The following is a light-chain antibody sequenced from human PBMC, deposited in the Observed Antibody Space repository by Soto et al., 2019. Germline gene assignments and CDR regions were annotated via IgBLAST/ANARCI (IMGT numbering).Light chain of an antibody. V-gene: IGKV3-15*01. CDR1: QSVSSN. CDR3: QQYNNWPPKYT. CDR2: GAS. J-gene: IGKJ2*01. Sequence: EIVMTQFPATLSVSPGERATLSCRASQSVSSNLAWYQQKPGQAPRLLIYGASTRATGIPARFSGSGSGAEFTLTISSLQSEDFAVYYCQQYNNWPPKYTFGQGTKVDIK.